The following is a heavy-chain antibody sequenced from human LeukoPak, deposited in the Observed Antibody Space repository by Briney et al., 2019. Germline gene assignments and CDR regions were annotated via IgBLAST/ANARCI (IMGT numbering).Heavy chain of an antibody. V-gene: IGHV4-61*01. CDR2: TFSTST. J-gene: IGHJ5*02. Sequence: SETLSLTCSVSGDSVSSSPYYWGWIRQPPGTGLEWIGNTFSTSTLYNASLRSRVTILVDTSKNQFSLKLTSATAADTAIYYCARYKFHIYFDPWGQGTLVVVSS. CDR1: GDSVSSSPYY. CDR3: ARYKFHIYFDP. D-gene: IGHD1-14*01.